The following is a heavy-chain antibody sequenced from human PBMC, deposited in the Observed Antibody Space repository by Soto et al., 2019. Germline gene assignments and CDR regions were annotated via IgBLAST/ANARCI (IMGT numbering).Heavy chain of an antibody. J-gene: IGHJ5*02. CDR1: GGTFSSYA. CDR3: ARVDDYGDYALAYNWFDP. CDR2: SIPIFGTA. Sequence: QVQLVQSGAEVKKPGSSVKVSCKASGGTFSSYAISWVRQAPGQGLEWMGGSIPIFGTANYAQKFQGRVTITADESPSTAYMELSSLRSEDTAVYYCARVDDYGDYALAYNWFDPWGQGTLVTVSS. D-gene: IGHD4-17*01. V-gene: IGHV1-69*01.